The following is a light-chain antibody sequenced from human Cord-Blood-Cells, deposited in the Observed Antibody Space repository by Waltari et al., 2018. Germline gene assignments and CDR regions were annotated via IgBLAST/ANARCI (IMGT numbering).Light chain of an antibody. CDR2: GAS. CDR1: QSVSST. J-gene: IGKJ4*01. V-gene: IGKV3-15*01. CDR3: QQYSNWPPLT. Sequence: IVMTQSPATPSVSAGERANHSCRASQSVSSTLAWYQQKPGQAPRLLIYGASTRAPGIPARFSGSGSGTEFTLTISSLQSEDFAVYYCQQYSNWPPLTFGGGTKVEIK.